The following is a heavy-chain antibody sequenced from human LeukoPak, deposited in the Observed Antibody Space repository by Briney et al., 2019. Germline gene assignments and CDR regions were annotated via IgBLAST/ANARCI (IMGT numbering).Heavy chain of an antibody. J-gene: IGHJ6*03. Sequence: SVTVSCKASGGTFNSYATSWVRQAPGQGLEWMGGIIPIFGTANYAQKFQGRVTITADKSTSTAYMELYSLRSEDTAVYYCARAIRGSKIASRYYYYYMDVWGKGTTVTVSS. V-gene: IGHV1-69*06. CDR1: GGTFNSYA. CDR2: IIPIFGTA. D-gene: IGHD3-10*01. CDR3: ARAIRGSKIASRYYYYYMDV.